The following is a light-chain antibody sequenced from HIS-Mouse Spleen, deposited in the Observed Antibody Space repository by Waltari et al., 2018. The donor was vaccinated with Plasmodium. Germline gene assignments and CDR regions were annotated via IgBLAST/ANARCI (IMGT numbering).Light chain of an antibody. V-gene: IGKV3-15*01. CDR3: QQYNNWSFT. Sequence: EIVMTQSPATLSVSPGERATLSCRASQSVSSDLAWYQQKPGQATRLLIYGASNRATGIPARFSGSGSGKEFTHSISSLQSEDFAVYYCQQYNNWSFTFGPGTKVEIK. CDR2: GAS. CDR1: QSVSSD. J-gene: IGKJ3*01.